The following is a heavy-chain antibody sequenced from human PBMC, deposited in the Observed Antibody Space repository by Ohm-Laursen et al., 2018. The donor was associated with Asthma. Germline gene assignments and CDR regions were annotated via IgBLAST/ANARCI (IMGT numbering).Heavy chain of an antibody. D-gene: IGHD3-9*01. CDR1: GGSVSGYD. J-gene: IGHJ4*02. CDR2: IQSSGGA. Sequence: SETLSLTCAVSGGSVSGYDWSWVRQDPGRELEWIANIQSSGGANYNPSLQSRVTLSLDTSKNQVSLRLSSVTAADTALYFCARLDWVRSMFDSWGPGIQVLVSS. CDR3: ARLDWVRSMFDS. V-gene: IGHV4-59*02.